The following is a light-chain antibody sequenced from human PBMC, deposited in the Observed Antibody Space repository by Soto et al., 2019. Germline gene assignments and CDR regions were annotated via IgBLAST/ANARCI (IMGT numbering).Light chain of an antibody. V-gene: IGKV3-15*01. CDR1: QSVSNN. CDR2: GAS. Sequence: EIVMTQSPATLSVSPGERATLSCRASQSVSNNLAWYQQKPGQGPWLLMYGASTRATGIPARFSGSGSGTEFTLTISSLQSEESAVYYCQQYNELPRPFGPGTKLDIK. J-gene: IGKJ3*01. CDR3: QQYNELPRP.